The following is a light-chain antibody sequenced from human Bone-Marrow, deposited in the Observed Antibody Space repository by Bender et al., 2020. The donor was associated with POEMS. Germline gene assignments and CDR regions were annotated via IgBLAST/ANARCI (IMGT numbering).Light chain of an antibody. CDR3: AAWDGRLNSVL. Sequence: QSVLTQPPSASGTPGQRVNISCSGSSSNIGDNTVNWYQQVPGTAPKLLIHSNNQRPSGVPDRFSGPKSGASASLAISGLRPEDEADYYCAAWDGRLNSVLFGGGTKLAVL. V-gene: IGLV1-44*01. CDR2: SNN. CDR1: SSNIGDNT. J-gene: IGLJ2*01.